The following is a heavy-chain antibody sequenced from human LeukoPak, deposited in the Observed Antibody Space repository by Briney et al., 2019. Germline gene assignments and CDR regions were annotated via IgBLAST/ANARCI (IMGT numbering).Heavy chain of an antibody. CDR3: ARDRQGDYYGVGAYSYYFDY. CDR2: IYTSGIT. V-gene: IGHV4-4*07. CDR1: CASISRYH. J-gene: IGHJ4*01. D-gene: IGHD3-10*01. Sequence: SETLSLTCTVSCASISRYHWSWVRQAAGKGLEWIGRIYTSGITNYNPSLNSRVTISVDKPKNLFSLRLSSMTAADTAVYYCARDRQGDYYGVGAYSYYFDYWGHGTLVTVSS.